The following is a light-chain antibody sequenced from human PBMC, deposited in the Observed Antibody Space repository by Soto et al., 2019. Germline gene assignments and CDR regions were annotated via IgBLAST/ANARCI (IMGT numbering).Light chain of an antibody. CDR1: QSISYN. V-gene: IGKV1-39*01. CDR2: AAS. Sequence: DIQMTQSPPSLSASVGDRVTITCRASQSISYNLHWYQQKPGKAPKLLIYAASSLQSGVPSRFSGSGSGTDFTLTISSLQPEDFATYYCQQSYSTPYTFGQGTKLEIK. J-gene: IGKJ2*01. CDR3: QQSYSTPYT.